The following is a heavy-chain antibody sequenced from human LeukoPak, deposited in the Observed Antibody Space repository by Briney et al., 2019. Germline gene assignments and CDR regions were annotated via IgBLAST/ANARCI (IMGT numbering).Heavy chain of an antibody. CDR1: GFSFADYD. CDR3: ARVRPYSTGLREFGYYFDY. Sequence: PGGSLRLSCAASGFSFADYDMHWVRHAPGKGLEWVSGIIWNSGTIDYADSVKGRFTISRDNAKNSLYLQMTSLRADDTALYFCARVRPYSTGLREFGYYFDYWGQGSLVTVSS. CDR2: IIWNSGTI. J-gene: IGHJ4*02. V-gene: IGHV3-9*01. D-gene: IGHD6-19*01.